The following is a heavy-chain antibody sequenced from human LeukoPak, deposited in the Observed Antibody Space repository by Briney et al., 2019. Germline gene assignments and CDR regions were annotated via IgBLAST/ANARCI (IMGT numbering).Heavy chain of an antibody. CDR3: ARHADSSSGYGWFDP. V-gene: IGHV4-59*08. CDR2: IYYSGST. J-gene: IGHJ5*02. Sequence: SETLSLTCTVSGGSISSYSWSWIRQPPGKGLEWIGYIYYSGSTNYNPSLKSRVTISVDTSKNQFSLKLSSVTAADTAVYYCARHADSSSGYGWFDPWGQGTLVTVSS. D-gene: IGHD6-13*01. CDR1: GGSISSYS.